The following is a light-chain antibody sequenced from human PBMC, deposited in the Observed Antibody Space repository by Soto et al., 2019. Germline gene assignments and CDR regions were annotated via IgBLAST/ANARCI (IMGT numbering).Light chain of an antibody. Sequence: EIVMTQSPATLSVSPGERATLSCRASQRVSSNLAWYQQKPGQAPRLLIYGASTRATGIPARFSGSGSGTEFTLTISSLQSKDFAFYYCQHYNNWPSWTFGQGTKFEIK. CDR1: QRVSSN. V-gene: IGKV3-15*01. CDR3: QHYNNWPSWT. J-gene: IGKJ1*01. CDR2: GAS.